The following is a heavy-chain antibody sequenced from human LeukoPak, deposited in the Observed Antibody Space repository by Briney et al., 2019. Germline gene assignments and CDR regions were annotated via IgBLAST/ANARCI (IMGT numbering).Heavy chain of an antibody. Sequence: GGSLRLSCAASGFTFSSYGMHWVRQAPGKGLEWVAVIWYDGSNKYYADSVKGRFTISRDNSKNTLYLQMNSLGAEDTAVYYCARDLIAVAGTEDYWGQGTLVTVSS. CDR2: IWYDGSNK. CDR1: GFTFSSYG. J-gene: IGHJ4*02. V-gene: IGHV3-33*01. CDR3: ARDLIAVAGTEDY. D-gene: IGHD6-19*01.